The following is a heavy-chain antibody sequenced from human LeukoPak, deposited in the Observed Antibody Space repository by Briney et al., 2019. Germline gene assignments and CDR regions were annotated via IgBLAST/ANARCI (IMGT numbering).Heavy chain of an antibody. J-gene: IGHJ3*02. CDR3: LGVSVVPAPDAFDI. V-gene: IGHV1-69*13. D-gene: IGHD2-2*01. Sequence: ASVKVSCKASGGTFSSYAISWVRQAPGQGLEWMGGIIPIFGTANYAQKFQGRVTITADESTSTAYMELSSLRSEDTAVYYCLGVSVVPAPDAFDIWGQGTMVTVSS. CDR2: IIPIFGTA. CDR1: GGTFSSYA.